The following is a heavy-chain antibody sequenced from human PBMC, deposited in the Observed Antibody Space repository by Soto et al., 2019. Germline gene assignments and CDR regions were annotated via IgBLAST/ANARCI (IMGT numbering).Heavy chain of an antibody. D-gene: IGHD3-3*01. CDR3: ARADSITIFGVVPEGWFDP. CDR1: GYSISSGYY. V-gene: IGHV4-38-2*01. Sequence: LSLTCAVSGYSISSGYYWGWIRQPPGKGLEWIGSIYHSGSTYYNPSLKSQVTISVDTSKNQFSLKLSSVTAADTAVYYCARADSITIFGVVPEGWFDPWGQGTLVTVSS. J-gene: IGHJ5*02. CDR2: IYHSGST.